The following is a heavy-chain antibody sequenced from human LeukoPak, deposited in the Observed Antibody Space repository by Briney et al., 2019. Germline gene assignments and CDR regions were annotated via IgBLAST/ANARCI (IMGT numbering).Heavy chain of an antibody. CDR2: ISSSGGGT. CDR3: AKDERLALPPIY. V-gene: IGHV3-23*01. Sequence: GGSLRLSCAASGFTFSSYAMSWVRQAPGKGVEWVSAISSSGGGTYYADSVKGRFTISRDNSNNTLYLQMNSLRAEDTAVYYCAKDERLALPPIYWGQGTLVTVSS. D-gene: IGHD1-1*01. CDR1: GFTFSSYA. J-gene: IGHJ4*02.